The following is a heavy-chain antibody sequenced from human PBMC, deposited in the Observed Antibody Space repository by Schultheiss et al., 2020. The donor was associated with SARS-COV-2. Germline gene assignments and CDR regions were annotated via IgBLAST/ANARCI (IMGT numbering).Heavy chain of an antibody. D-gene: IGHD2-2*01. V-gene: IGHV3-74*01. CDR1: GFTVSSNY. CDR2: MSPDGSDT. CDR3: AGSPSVGGAP. Sequence: GGSLRLSCAASGFTVSSNYMSWVRQPPGKGLMWVSRMSPDGSDTNYADSVKGRFTISRDNAKNTLYLQMNSLRAEDTALYYCAGSPSVGGAPWGQGTLVTVSS. J-gene: IGHJ5*02.